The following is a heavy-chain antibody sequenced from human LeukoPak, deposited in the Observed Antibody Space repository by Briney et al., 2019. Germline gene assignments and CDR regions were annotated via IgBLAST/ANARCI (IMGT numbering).Heavy chain of an antibody. J-gene: IGHJ4*02. CDR3: AKFRYDSSGYFDY. Sequence: PGGSLRLSCAASGFTFSSYAMSWVRQAPGKGLEWVSAISGSGGSTYYADSVKGRFTISRDDSKNTLYLQMNSLRAEDTAVYYCAKFRYDSSGYFDYWGQGTLVTVSS. V-gene: IGHV3-23*01. CDR2: ISGSGGST. CDR1: GFTFSSYA. D-gene: IGHD3-22*01.